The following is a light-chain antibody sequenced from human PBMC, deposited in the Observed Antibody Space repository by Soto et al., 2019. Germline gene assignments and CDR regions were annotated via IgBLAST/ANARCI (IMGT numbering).Light chain of an antibody. Sequence: DIQMTQSPSSLSASIGDRVTITCQASQDIDNFLDWYQHRPGKAPKLLIYEASNLETGVPSRFIGGRSGTNYTFTITSLQPEDVATYYCHQYDNLPRAFGPGTILHVK. J-gene: IGKJ3*01. CDR1: QDIDNF. V-gene: IGKV1-33*01. CDR2: EAS. CDR3: HQYDNLPRA.